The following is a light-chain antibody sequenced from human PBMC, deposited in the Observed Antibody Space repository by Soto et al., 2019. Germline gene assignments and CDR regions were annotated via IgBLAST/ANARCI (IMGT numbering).Light chain of an antibody. V-gene: IGLV2-14*01. CDR3: QSYDRDLTGWA. J-gene: IGLJ3*02. Sequence: QSALTQPASVSGSPGQSITISCTGTSSDIGGYNYVSWYQHHPGKAPKLMLYEVTNRPSGVSTRFSGSKSGNTASLAITGLRAEDEAVYFCQSYDRDLTGWAFGGGTKLTVL. CDR1: SSDIGGYNY. CDR2: EVT.